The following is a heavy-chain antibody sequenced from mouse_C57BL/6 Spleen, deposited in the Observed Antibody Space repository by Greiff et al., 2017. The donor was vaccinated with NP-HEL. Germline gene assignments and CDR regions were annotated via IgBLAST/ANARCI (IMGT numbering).Heavy chain of an antibody. CDR2: ISSGSSTI. Sequence: EVKVEESGGGLVKPGGSLKLSCAASGFTFSDYGMHWVRQAPEKGLEWVAYISSGSSTIYYADTVKGRFTISRDNAKNTLFLQMTSLRSEDTAMYYCARNGYGDWFAYWGQGTLVTVSA. J-gene: IGHJ3*01. CDR3: ARNGYGDWFAY. V-gene: IGHV5-17*01. D-gene: IGHD2-2*01. CDR1: GFTFSDYG.